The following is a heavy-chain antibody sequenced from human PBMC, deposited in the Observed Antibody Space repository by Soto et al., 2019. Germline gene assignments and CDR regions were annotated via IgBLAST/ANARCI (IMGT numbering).Heavy chain of an antibody. CDR1: GGTFSSYA. CDR3: ARRGYGYDSPATKYWFDP. J-gene: IGHJ5*02. CDR2: IIPIFGTA. V-gene: IGHV1-69*12. D-gene: IGHD5-18*01. Sequence: QVQLVQSGAEVKKPGSSVKVSCKASGGTFSSYAISWVRQAPGQGLEWMGGIIPIFGTANDAQKFQGRVTITADEGTSTAYMELSSLRSEDTAVYYCARRGYGYDSPATKYWFDPWGQGTLVTVSS.